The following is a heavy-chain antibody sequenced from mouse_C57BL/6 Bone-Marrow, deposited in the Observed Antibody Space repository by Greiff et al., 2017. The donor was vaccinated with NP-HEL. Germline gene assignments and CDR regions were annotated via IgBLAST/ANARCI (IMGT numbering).Heavy chain of an antibody. CDR3: ARWGNYGSSYGGLAY. CDR1: GYTFTSYW. J-gene: IGHJ3*01. V-gene: IGHV1-61*01. Sequence: VKLQQPGAELVRPGSSVKLSCKASGYTFTSYWMDWVKQRPGQGLEWIGNIYPSDSETHYNQKFKDKATLTVDKSSSTAYMQLSSLTSEDSAVYYWARWGNYGSSYGGLAYGGQGTLVTVSA. CDR2: IYPSDSET. D-gene: IGHD1-1*01.